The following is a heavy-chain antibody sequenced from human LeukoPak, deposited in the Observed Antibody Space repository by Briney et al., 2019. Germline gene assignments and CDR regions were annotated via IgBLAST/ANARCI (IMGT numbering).Heavy chain of an antibody. CDR1: GYTLTELS. CDR3: ATEPFTYSGWYLD. V-gene: IGHV1-24*01. Sequence: ASVKVSCKVSGYTLTELSMHWVRQAHGQGHEWMGSFDPEDGETIYAQKFQGRVTMTEDTSTATAYMELSSLRSEDTAVYYCATEPFTYSGWYLDWGQGTLVTVSS. J-gene: IGHJ4*02. D-gene: IGHD6-19*01. CDR2: FDPEDGET.